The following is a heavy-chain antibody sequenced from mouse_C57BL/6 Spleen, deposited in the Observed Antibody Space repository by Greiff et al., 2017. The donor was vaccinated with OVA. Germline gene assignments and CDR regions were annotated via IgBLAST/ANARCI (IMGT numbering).Heavy chain of an antibody. Sequence: QVQLQQPGAELVKPGASVKLSCKASGYTFTSYWMQWVKQRPGQGLEWIGEIDPSDSYTNYNQKFKGKATLTVDTSSSTAYMQLSSLTSEDSAVYYCARQLRPLYYFDYWGQGTTRTVSS. CDR1: GYTFTSYW. V-gene: IGHV1-50*01. D-gene: IGHD3-2*02. J-gene: IGHJ2*01. CDR3: ARQLRPLYYFDY. CDR2: IDPSDSYT.